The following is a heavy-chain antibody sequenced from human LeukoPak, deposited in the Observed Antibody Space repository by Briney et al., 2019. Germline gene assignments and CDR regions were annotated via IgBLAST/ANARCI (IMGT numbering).Heavy chain of an antibody. V-gene: IGHV3-23*01. J-gene: IGHJ5*02. CDR1: GFTIMNYV. D-gene: IGHD3-10*01. Sequence: HPGGSLTLSCEASGFTIMNYVMTWVRQAPGKGPECVASESGSSHTTYYSDSVRGRFAISRDNSKNTLFLQMNSLRVEDTAVYYCATDWTLRGVPTFFDPWGQGTLVSVSS. CDR2: ESGSSHTT. CDR3: ATDWTLRGVPTFFDP.